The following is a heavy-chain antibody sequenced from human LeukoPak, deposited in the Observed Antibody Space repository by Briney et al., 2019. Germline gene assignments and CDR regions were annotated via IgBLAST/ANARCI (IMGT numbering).Heavy chain of an antibody. CDR1: GFTFSSYA. CDR2: ISGSGGST. CDR3: AGQDCSSTSCYPDWFDP. D-gene: IGHD2-2*01. V-gene: IGHV3-23*01. Sequence: GGSLRLSCAASGFTFSSYAMSWVRQAPGRGLEWVSAISGSGGSTYHADSVMGRFTISRDNAKNSLYLQMNSLRAEDTAVYYCAGQDCSSTSCYPDWFDPWGQGTLVTVSS. J-gene: IGHJ5*02.